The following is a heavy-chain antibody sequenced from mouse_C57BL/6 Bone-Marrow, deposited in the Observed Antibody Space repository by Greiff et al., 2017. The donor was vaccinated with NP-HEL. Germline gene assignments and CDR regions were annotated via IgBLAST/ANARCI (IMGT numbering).Heavy chain of an antibody. D-gene: IGHD2-4*01. J-gene: IGHJ1*03. CDR1: GFTFSSYG. V-gene: IGHV5-6*01. CDR2: IRSGGSYT. Sequence: EVQLVESGGDLVKPGGSLKLSCAASGFTFSSYGMSWVRQTPDQRLEWVATIRSGGSYTYYPDSVKGRFNISRDNAKNTLYLQMSSLKSEDTAMYYCARHYYDSHFDVWGTGTTVTVSS. CDR3: ARHYYDSHFDV.